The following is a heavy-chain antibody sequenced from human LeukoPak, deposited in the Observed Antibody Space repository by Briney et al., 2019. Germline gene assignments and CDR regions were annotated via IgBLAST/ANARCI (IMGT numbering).Heavy chain of an antibody. CDR3: ARDRHRLIAAAGTGAFDI. CDR2: ISGSGAST. V-gene: IGHV3-23*01. Sequence: GGSLRLSCAASGFTVSSYGMSWVRQAPGKGLGWVSVISGSGASTYYADSVKGRFTISRDNAKNSLYLQMNSLRAEDTAVYYCARDRHRLIAAAGTGAFDIWGQGTMVTVSS. CDR1: GFTVSSYG. J-gene: IGHJ3*02. D-gene: IGHD6-13*01.